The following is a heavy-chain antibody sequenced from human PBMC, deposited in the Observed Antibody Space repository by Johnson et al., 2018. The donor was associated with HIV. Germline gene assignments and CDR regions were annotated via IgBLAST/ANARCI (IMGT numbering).Heavy chain of an antibody. D-gene: IGHD6-19*01. V-gene: IGHV3-30*03. CDR1: GFTFSSFG. CDR2: ISSSGSDK. Sequence: QVQLVESGGGVVQPGRSLRLSCAVSGFTFSSFGMHWVRQAPGKGLEWMAVISSSGSDKYYVDSVKGRFTISRDNAKNSLYLQMNSLRAEDTAVYYCARPGIAVAAAPDDDAFDIWGQGTMVTVSS. J-gene: IGHJ3*02. CDR3: ARPGIAVAAAPDDDAFDI.